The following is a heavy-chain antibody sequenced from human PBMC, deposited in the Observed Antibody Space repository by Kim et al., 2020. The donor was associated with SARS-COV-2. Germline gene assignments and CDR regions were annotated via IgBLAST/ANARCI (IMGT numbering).Heavy chain of an antibody. D-gene: IGHD2-15*01. CDR3: VRGYCDFSNGGLGY. J-gene: IGHJ4*02. V-gene: IGHV3-74*01. Sequence: GGSLRLSCAASGFTFSGYWMFWVRQAPGKGLVWVSRISRDGSTINYADSVKGRFTISRDNAKNTLYLQMNSLRGDDTAVYYCVRGYCDFSNGGLGYWGQGTLVTVSS. CDR1: GFTFSGYW. CDR2: ISRDGSTI.